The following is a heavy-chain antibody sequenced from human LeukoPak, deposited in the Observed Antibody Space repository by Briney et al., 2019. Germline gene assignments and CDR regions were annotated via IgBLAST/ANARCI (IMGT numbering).Heavy chain of an antibody. V-gene: IGHV1-2*02. Sequence: ASVKVSCKASGYTFTGYYMHWVRQAPGQGLEWMGWINPNSGGTNYAQKFQGRVTMTRDTSISTAYMELSRLRSDDTAVYYCARQYGSGSYRYFDYWGQGTLVTVSS. CDR1: GYTFTGYY. CDR3: ARQYGSGSYRYFDY. J-gene: IGHJ4*02. D-gene: IGHD3-10*01. CDR2: INPNSGGT.